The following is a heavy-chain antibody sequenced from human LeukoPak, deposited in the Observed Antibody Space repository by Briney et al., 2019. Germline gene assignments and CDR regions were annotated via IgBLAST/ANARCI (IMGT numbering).Heavy chain of an antibody. Sequence: GGSLRLSCAASGFTFSSYAMHWVRQAPGKGLEWVAVISYDGSNKYYADSVKGRFTISRDNSKNTLYLQMNSLRAEDTAVYYCARDLRHSSTDYWGQGNLVTVSS. CDR2: ISYDGSNK. V-gene: IGHV3-30*04. CDR1: GFTFSSYA. D-gene: IGHD6-19*01. CDR3: ARDLRHSSTDY. J-gene: IGHJ4*02.